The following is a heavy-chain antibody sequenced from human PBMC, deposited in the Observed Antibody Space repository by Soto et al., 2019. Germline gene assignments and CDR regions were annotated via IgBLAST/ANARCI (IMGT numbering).Heavy chain of an antibody. V-gene: IGHV5-51*01. CDR1: GYSFTSYW. CDR3: ARGENWNDYYYYGMDA. Sequence: RGESLKISCKGSGYSFTSYWIGWVRQMPGKGLEWMGIIYPGDSDTRYSPSFQGQVTISADKSISTAYLQWSSLKASDTAMYYCARGENWNDYYYYGMDAWGQGTTVTVSS. J-gene: IGHJ6*02. D-gene: IGHD1-1*01. CDR2: IYPGDSDT.